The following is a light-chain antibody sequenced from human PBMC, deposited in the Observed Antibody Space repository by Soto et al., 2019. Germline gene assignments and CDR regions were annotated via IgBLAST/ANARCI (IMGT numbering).Light chain of an antibody. CDR3: LQYHNLWA. Sequence: EIVLTQSPATLSLSPGKRATLSCRASQSVSSYLAWYQQKPGQAPRLLIYDASSRPTDIPARFSGSGSGTEFTLTISSLQSEDFTVYSCLQYHNLWAFGQGTKVDIK. CDR2: DAS. CDR1: QSVSSY. V-gene: IGKV3D-15*01. J-gene: IGKJ1*01.